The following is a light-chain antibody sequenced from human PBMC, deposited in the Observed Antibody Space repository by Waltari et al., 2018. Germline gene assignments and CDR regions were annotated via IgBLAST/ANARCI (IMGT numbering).Light chain of an antibody. CDR1: SGSIGSNY. CDR2: GNN. V-gene: IGLV6-57*04. Sequence: NFMLTQPHSVSESPGKTVTISCTRYSGSIGSNYVQWYQQRPGSAPISVIYGNNQRPSGVPDRFSGSIDSSSNSASLTISGLKTEDEGDYFCQSYDSNNHVVFGGGTHLTVL. J-gene: IGLJ7*01. CDR3: QSYDSNNHVV.